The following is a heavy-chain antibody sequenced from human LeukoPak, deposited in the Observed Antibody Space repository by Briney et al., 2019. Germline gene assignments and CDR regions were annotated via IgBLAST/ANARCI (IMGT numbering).Heavy chain of an antibody. CDR3: AKDQRRLWFGELYG. Sequence: GGSLRLSCAASGFTFSSYSMNWVRQAPGKGLEWVSYISSSSSTIYYADSVKGRFTISRDNSKNTLYLQMNSLRAEDTAVYYCAKDQRRLWFGELYGWGQGTLVTVSS. CDR2: ISSSSSTI. CDR1: GFTFSSYS. J-gene: IGHJ4*02. V-gene: IGHV3-48*01. D-gene: IGHD3-10*01.